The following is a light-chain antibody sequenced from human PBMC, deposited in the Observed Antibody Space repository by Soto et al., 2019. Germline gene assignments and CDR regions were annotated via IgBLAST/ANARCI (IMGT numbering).Light chain of an antibody. CDR2: EVD. V-gene: IGLV2-8*01. Sequence: QSALTQPPSASGSPGQSVTISCTGTSSDVGAYNFVSWFQQTPGKAPKLIIYEVDKRPSGVPVRFSGSKSGNTASLTVSGLQAEDEADYYCNSYAGRNNFVVFGGGTKLTVL. J-gene: IGLJ2*01. CDR3: NSYAGRNNFVV. CDR1: SSDVGAYNF.